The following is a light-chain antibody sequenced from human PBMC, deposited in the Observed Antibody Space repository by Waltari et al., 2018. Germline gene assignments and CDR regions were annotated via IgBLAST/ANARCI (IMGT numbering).Light chain of an antibody. CDR3: QHYVRLPVT. Sequence: ELVLTQSPGTLSLSPGERVTLSCRASQSVGRTLVWYQRKPGQAPRLLMYGASIRATGISDRFSGSGSGTDFSLTISRLEPEDFAVYYCQHYVRLPVTFGQGTKVEIK. V-gene: IGKV3-20*01. CDR1: QSVGRT. CDR2: GAS. J-gene: IGKJ1*01.